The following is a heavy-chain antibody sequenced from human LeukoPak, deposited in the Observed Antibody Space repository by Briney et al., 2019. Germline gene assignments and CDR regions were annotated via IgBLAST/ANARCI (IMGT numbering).Heavy chain of an antibody. Sequence: GGSLRLSCAASGFTFSSYWIHWVRQAPGKGLVWVSRINSGGSDSIYADSVKGRFTISRDNAQNTVYLQKNSLRAEDTAIYYCARGHSTGCFDYWGPGTLVTVSS. CDR3: ARGHSTGCFDY. V-gene: IGHV3-74*01. D-gene: IGHD1-14*01. CDR2: INSGGSDS. CDR1: GFTFSSYW. J-gene: IGHJ4*02.